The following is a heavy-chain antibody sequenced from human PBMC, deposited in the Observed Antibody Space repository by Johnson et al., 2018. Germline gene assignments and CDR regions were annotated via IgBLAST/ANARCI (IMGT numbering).Heavy chain of an antibody. Sequence: VQLQESGGGVVQPGRSLRLSCTTSGFNLGDYAMDWFRQAPGKGLEWVGFTRNKASYGTTEYAASVKGRFTISRDDSKSIVYLQMNSLKTEDTAVYYCARVRYSISTFDYRGQGTLVTVSS. V-gene: IGHV3-49*03. CDR2: TRNKASYGTT. D-gene: IGHD6-6*01. CDR1: GFNLGDYA. CDR3: ARVRYSISTFDY. J-gene: IGHJ4*02.